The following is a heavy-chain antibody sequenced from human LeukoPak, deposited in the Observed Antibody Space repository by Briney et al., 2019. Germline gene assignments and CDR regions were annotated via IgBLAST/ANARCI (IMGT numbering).Heavy chain of an antibody. Sequence: ASVTVSCKASGYTFTIYGISWVRQAPGQGREWMGWISAYNGNTNYTQKLQGRVTITTDTSTSTAYMELRSLRSDDTAVYYCARDEDIWFGECHFDYWGQGTLVTVSS. CDR3: ARDEDIWFGECHFDY. CDR1: GYTFTIYG. J-gene: IGHJ4*02. CDR2: ISAYNGNT. D-gene: IGHD3-10*01. V-gene: IGHV1-18*04.